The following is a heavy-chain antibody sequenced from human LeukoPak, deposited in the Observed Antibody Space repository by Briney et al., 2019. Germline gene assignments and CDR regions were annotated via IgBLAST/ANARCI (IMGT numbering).Heavy chain of an antibody. CDR1: GYTFTSYG. D-gene: IGHD6-13*01. J-gene: IGHJ5*02. CDR2: ISAYNGNT. Sequence: ASVKDSCKASGYTFTSYGISWVRQAPGQGLEWMGWISAYNGNTNYAQKLQGRVTMTTDTSTSTAYMVLRSLRSDDTAVYYCARVLEQPYNWFDPRGQGTLVTVSS. CDR3: ARVLEQPYNWFDP. V-gene: IGHV1-18*01.